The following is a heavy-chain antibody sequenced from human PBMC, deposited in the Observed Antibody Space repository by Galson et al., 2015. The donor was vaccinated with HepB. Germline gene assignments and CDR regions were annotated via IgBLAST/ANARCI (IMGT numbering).Heavy chain of an antibody. Sequence: SLRLSCAASGFTFSSFGMHWVRQAPGKGLEWVAVISYDGSNTYYADSVKGRFTISRDNSKNTLCLQMNSLRAEDTAVYYCARSREIVARGYYVDVWGKGTTVTVSS. CDR2: ISYDGSNT. CDR3: ARSREIVARGYYVDV. D-gene: IGHD3-22*01. V-gene: IGHV3-30-3*01. CDR1: GFTFSSFG. J-gene: IGHJ6*03.